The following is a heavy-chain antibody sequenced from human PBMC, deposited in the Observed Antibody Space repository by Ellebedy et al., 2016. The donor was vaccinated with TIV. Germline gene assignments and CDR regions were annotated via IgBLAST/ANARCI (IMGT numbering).Heavy chain of an antibody. CDR1: GFTFDDYA. CDR2: ISWNSGTT. CDR3: ARDLRITARDYYLDY. D-gene: IGHD6-6*01. J-gene: IGHJ4*02. Sequence: GGSLRLXCAASGFTFDDYAMHWVRQAPGKGLEWVLGISWNSGTTDYADFVKGRFTISRDNAKNSLYLQMNRLRADDTAFYYCARDLRITARDYYLDYWGQGTLVTVSS. V-gene: IGHV3-9*01.